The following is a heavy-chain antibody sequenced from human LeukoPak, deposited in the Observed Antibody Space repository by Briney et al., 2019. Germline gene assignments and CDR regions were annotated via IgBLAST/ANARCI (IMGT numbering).Heavy chain of an antibody. CDR3: ARGAYGSGSYYWYFDL. CDR1: GFTFSSYW. Sequence: GGSLRLPCAASGFTFSSYWMSWVRQAPGKGLEWVANIKQDGSEKYYVDSVKGRFTISRDNAKNSLYLQMNSLRAEDTAVYYCARGAYGSGSYYWYFDLWGRGTLVTVSS. D-gene: IGHD3-10*01. V-gene: IGHV3-7*01. CDR2: IKQDGSEK. J-gene: IGHJ2*01.